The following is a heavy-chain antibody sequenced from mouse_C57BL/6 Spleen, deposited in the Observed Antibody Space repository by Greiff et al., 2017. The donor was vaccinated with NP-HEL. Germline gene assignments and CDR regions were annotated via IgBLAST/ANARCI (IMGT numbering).Heavy chain of an antibody. J-gene: IGHJ1*03. Sequence: EVQLQQSGPELVKPGASVKISCKASGYSFTGYYMNWVKQSPEKSLEWIGEINPSTGGTTYNQKFKAKATLTVDKSSSTAYMQLKSLTSEDSAVYYCASYYEHFDVWGTGTTVTVSS. V-gene: IGHV1-42*01. CDR3: ASYYEHFDV. CDR2: INPSTGGT. D-gene: IGHD2-4*01. CDR1: GYSFTGYY.